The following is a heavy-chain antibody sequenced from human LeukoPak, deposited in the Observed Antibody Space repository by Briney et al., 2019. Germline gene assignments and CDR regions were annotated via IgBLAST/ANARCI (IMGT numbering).Heavy chain of an antibody. Sequence: PSETLSLTCTVSGGSISSYYWSWIRQPAGKGLEWIGRIYTSGSTNYNPSLKSRVTMSVDTSKNQFSLKLSSVTAADTAVYYWAKEMRRYCSSSSCYTGGFDYWGQGTLVTVSS. CDR3: AKEMRRYCSSSSCYTGGFDY. CDR1: GGSISSYY. J-gene: IGHJ4*02. D-gene: IGHD2-2*02. V-gene: IGHV4-4*07. CDR2: IYTSGST.